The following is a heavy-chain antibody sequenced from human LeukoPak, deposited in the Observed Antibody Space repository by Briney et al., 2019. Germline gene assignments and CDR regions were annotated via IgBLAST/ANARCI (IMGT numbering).Heavy chain of an antibody. CDR3: ASGSGH. J-gene: IGHJ4*02. CDR1: GFTFSSYA. Sequence: QPGGSLRLSCAASGFTFSSYAMSWVRQAPGKGLEWVSHISSSGSAKYYADSVKGRFTISRDNAKNSLYLQMNSLRDEDTAVFYCASGSGHWGQGTLVTVSS. CDR2: ISSSGSAK. V-gene: IGHV3-48*02. D-gene: IGHD2-2*03.